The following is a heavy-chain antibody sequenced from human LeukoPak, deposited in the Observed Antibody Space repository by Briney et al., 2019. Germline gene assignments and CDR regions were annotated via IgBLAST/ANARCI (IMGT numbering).Heavy chain of an antibody. CDR2: ISGSGGST. Sequence: PGGSLRLSCAASGFTFGSYAMSWVRQAPGKGLEWVSAISGSGGSTYYADSVKGRFTISRDNSKNTLYLQMNSLRAEDTAVYYCAKVNGGNSHYFDYWGQGTLVTVSS. J-gene: IGHJ4*02. CDR3: AKVNGGNSHYFDY. D-gene: IGHD4-23*01. V-gene: IGHV3-23*01. CDR1: GFTFGSYA.